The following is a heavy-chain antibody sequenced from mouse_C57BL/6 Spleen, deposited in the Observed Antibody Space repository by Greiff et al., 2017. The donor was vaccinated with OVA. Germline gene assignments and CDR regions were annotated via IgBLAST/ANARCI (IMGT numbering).Heavy chain of an antibody. CDR1: GFTFSDYG. J-gene: IGHJ1*03. CDR2: ISSGSSTI. CDR3: ARQGYGSSYGYFDV. V-gene: IGHV5-17*01. Sequence: EVKLMESGGGLVKPGGSLKLSCAASGFTFSDYGMHWVRQAPEKGLEWVAYISSGSSTIYYADTVKGRFTISRDNAKNTLFLQMTSLRSEDTAMYYCARQGYGSSYGYFDVWGTGTTVTVSS. D-gene: IGHD1-1*01.